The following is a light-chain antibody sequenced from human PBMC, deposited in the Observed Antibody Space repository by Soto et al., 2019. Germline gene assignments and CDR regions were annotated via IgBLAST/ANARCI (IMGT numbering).Light chain of an antibody. V-gene: IGLV1-40*01. CDR3: QSFDSSLTGWV. CDR1: SSNIGAFYD. CDR2: GNS. Sequence: LTQPPSVSGAPGQRVTISCTGNSSNIGAFYDVHWYQQFPGTAPILLIYGNSNRPSGVPDRFSGSKSGTSASLAITGLQAEDEADYYCQSFDSSLTGWVFGGGTQLTVL. J-gene: IGLJ3*02.